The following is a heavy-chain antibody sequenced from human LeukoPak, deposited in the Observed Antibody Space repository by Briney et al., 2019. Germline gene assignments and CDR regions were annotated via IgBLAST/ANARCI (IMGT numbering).Heavy chain of an antibody. CDR1: GFTFDDYD. J-gene: IGHJ4*02. V-gene: IGHV3-43*02. CDR3: AKDIGGYSYAADY. D-gene: IGHD5-18*01. Sequence: PGGSLRLSCAASGFTFDDYDMHWVRQAPGKGLEWVSLIRGDGVSTYYADSVKGRFTISRDNNKNSLYLQMNSLRTEDTAFYYCAKDIGGYSYAADYWGQGTLVTVSS. CDR2: IRGDGVST.